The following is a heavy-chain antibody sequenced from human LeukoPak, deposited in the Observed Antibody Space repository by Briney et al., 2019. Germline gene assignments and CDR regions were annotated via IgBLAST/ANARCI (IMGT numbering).Heavy chain of an antibody. V-gene: IGHV1-18*01. D-gene: IGHD2-15*01. Sequence: ASVKVSCKASGYTFTSYGISWVRQAPGQGLEWMGWISAYDGNTNYAQKLQGRVTMTTDTSTSTAYMELRSLRSDDTAVYYCARVRVGSSGAHSNYWGQGTLVTVSS. CDR2: ISAYDGNT. J-gene: IGHJ4*02. CDR3: ARVRVGSSGAHSNY. CDR1: GYTFTSYG.